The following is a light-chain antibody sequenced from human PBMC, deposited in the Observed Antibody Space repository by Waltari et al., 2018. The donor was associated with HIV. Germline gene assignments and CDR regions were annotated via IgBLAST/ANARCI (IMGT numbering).Light chain of an antibody. CDR2: VGPAGIVG. J-gene: IGLJ1*01. V-gene: IGLV9-49*03. Sequence: QPVLTQSPSTSASLGASVTLTCTLTTGYSKYEVDWYQRRPGKGPRFLRRVGPAGIVGSKGDGIPDRFSVLGSDLSRNLTIENIHEEDESDYHCGADHGSGDTFVYVFGSGTTVTVL. CDR1: TGYSKYE. CDR3: GADHGSGDTFVYV.